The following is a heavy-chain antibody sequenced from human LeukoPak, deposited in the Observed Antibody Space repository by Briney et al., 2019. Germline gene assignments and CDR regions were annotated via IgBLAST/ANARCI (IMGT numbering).Heavy chain of an antibody. CDR3: AREACSGGSCLYYFDY. CDR2: INPSGGST. V-gene: IGHV1-46*01. D-gene: IGHD2-15*01. Sequence: INPSGGSTSYAQKFQGRVTMTRDTSTSTVYMELSSLRSEDTAVYYCAREACSGGSCLYYFDYWGQGTLVTVSS. J-gene: IGHJ4*02.